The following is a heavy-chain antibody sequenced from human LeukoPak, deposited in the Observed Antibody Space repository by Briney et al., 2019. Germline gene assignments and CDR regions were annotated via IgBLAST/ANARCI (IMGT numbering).Heavy chain of an antibody. J-gene: IGHJ4*02. CDR1: GYIFSGTGWY. CDR3: ARDGPAQMVEFDY. CDR2: IYPNNGAT. Sequence: ASVKVSCKASGYIFSGTGWYLYWLRQAPGQGLECMGWIYPNNGATAYAQKFQGRVAMTRDTSISTAYMELRRLRPDDTAVYYCARDGPAQMVEFDYWCQGTLVTVSS. V-gene: IGHV1-2*02. D-gene: IGHD3-10*01.